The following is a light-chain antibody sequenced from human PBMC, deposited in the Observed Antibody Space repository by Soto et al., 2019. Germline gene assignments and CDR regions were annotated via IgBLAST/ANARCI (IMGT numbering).Light chain of an antibody. CDR3: QQYASSPAIT. CDR2: GAS. Sequence: EIVLTQSPGTLSLSPGERATLSCRASQSVSSSYLAWYQQKPGQAPRLLIYGASSRATGIPDRFSGSGSGTDFTLTISRLEPDDFAVYYCQQYASSPAITFGQGTRLEIK. CDR1: QSVSSSY. J-gene: IGKJ5*01. V-gene: IGKV3-20*01.